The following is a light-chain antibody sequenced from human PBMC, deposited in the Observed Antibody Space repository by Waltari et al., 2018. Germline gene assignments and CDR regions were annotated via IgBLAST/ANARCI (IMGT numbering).Light chain of an antibody. J-gene: IGLJ3*02. Sequence: SYVLTQPPSVSVAPGNTAPITCGGTNIGNKAVHWYQQKPAQAPRLVVHDDRDRPSGLPDRFSGSNSGNTATLTISRVEAGDEDDYYCQVWDRSDDQWVFGGGTKLTVL. CDR3: QVWDRSDDQWV. V-gene: IGLV3-21*03. CDR1: NIGNKA. CDR2: DDR.